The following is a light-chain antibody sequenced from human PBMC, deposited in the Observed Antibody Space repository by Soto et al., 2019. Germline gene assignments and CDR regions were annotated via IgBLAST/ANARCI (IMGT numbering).Light chain of an antibody. CDR3: QPYGSSRT. CDR1: QRVSSSY. J-gene: IGKJ1*01. CDR2: GAS. V-gene: IGKV3-20*01. Sequence: ESVLTQSPGTLSLSPGERSTLYCRARQRVSSSYLAWYQQKPGQAPRLLIYGASSRATGIPDRFSGSGSGTDFTLTITRLEPEDFAVFFCQPYGSSRTFGPGTKVEI.